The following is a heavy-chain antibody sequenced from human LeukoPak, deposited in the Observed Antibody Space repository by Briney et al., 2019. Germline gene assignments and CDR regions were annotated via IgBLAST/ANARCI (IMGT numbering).Heavy chain of an antibody. J-gene: IGHJ3*02. CDR3: ARRRNTTTGDAFDI. CDR1: GFTFDDYG. CDR2: INWNGDAI. V-gene: IGHV3-20*04. Sequence: GGSLRLSCAASGFTFDDYGMSWVRQVPGKGLEWVSGINWNGDAIGYVESVKGRFAISRGNAKKSLFVQMNSLRAEDTALYYCARRRNTTTGDAFDIWGQGTMVTVSS. D-gene: IGHD2/OR15-2a*01.